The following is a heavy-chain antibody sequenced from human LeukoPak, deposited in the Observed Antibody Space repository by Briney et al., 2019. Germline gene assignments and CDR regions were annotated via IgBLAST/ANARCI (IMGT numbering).Heavy chain of an antibody. Sequence: GGSLRLSCAASGFTFSSYSMNWVRQAPGEGLEWVSSISSSSSYIYYADSVKGRFTISRHNAKNSLYLQMNSLRAEDTAVCYCARESWYRVSVYFDYWGQGTLVTFSS. CDR2: ISSSSSYI. CDR3: ARESWYRVSVYFDY. D-gene: IGHD6-13*01. V-gene: IGHV3-21*01. J-gene: IGHJ4*02. CDR1: GFTFSSYS.